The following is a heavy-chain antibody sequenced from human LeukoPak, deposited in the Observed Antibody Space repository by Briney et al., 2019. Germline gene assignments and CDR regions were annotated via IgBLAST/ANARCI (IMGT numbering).Heavy chain of an antibody. CDR3: ARVQGDYYYYYMDV. J-gene: IGHJ6*03. CDR1: GYTFTSYD. CDR2: MNPNSGNT. Sequence: ASVKVSCKASGYTFTSYDINWVRQATGPGLEWMGWMNPNSGNTGYAQKFQGRVTITRNTSISTAYMELSSLRSEDTAVYYCARVQGDYYYYYMDVWGKGTTVTVSS. V-gene: IGHV1-8*03.